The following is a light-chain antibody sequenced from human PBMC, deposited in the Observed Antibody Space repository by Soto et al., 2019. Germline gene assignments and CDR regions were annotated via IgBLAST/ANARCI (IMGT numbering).Light chain of an antibody. Sequence: QSVLTQPASVSGSPGQSITISCTGTSSDVGAYNYVSWYQHHPGKAPKLMIYDVSNRPSGVSTRFSGSKSGNTASLTISGLQAEDEADYYCNSFTTSSTLVFGGGTKVTVL. CDR1: SSDVGAYNY. CDR2: DVS. CDR3: NSFTTSSTLV. V-gene: IGLV2-14*03. J-gene: IGLJ2*01.